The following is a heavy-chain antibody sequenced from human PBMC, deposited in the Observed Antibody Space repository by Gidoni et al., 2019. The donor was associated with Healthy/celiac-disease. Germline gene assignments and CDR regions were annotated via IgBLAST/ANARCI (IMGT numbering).Heavy chain of an antibody. CDR1: GGSISSYY. Sequence: QVQLQESGPGLVKPSEPLSLTCTVSGGSISSYYWSWIRQPPGKGLEWIGYIYYSGSTNYNPSLKSRVTISVDTSKNQFSLKLSSVTAADTAVYYCAREDTWGQGTLVTVSS. J-gene: IGHJ5*02. CDR3: AREDT. V-gene: IGHV4-59*01. CDR2: IYYSGST.